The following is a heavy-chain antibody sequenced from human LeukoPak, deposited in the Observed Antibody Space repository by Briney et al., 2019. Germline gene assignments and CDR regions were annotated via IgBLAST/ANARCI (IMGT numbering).Heavy chain of an antibody. CDR2: IYYSGST. Sequence: SGTLSLTCAVYGGSFSSYYWSWIRQPPGKGLEWIGYIYYSGSTNYNPSLKSRVTISVETSKNQFSLKLSSVTAADTAVYYCARVTGYMIEDYFDYWGQGTLVTVSS. CDR3: ARVTGYMIEDYFDY. CDR1: GGSFSSYY. V-gene: IGHV4-59*01. D-gene: IGHD3-22*01. J-gene: IGHJ4*02.